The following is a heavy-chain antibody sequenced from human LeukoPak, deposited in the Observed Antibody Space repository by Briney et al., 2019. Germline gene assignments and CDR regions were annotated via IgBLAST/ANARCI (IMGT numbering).Heavy chain of an antibody. CDR2: INHSGST. CDR1: GGSFSGYY. CDR3: ATNRLFFDY. V-gene: IGHV4-34*01. J-gene: IGHJ4*02. Sequence: SETLSLTCAVYGGSFSGYYWSWIRQPPGKGLEWIGEINHSGSTNYNPSLKSRVTISVDTSKNQFSLKLSSVTAADTAVYYCATNRLFFDYWGQGTLVTVSS. D-gene: IGHD6-19*01.